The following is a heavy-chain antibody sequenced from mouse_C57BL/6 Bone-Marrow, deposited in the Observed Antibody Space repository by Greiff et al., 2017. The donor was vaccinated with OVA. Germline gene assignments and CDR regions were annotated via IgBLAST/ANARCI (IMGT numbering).Heavy chain of an antibody. Sequence: VQLQQSGAELVRPGTSVKLSCKASGYTFTSYWMHWVKQRPGQGLEWIGVIDPSDSYTNYNQKFKGKATLTVDTSSSTAYMQLSSLTSEDSAVYYCARGASSGPPWGQGTLVTVSA. V-gene: IGHV1-59*01. J-gene: IGHJ3*01. CDR2: IDPSDSYT. D-gene: IGHD3-2*02. CDR1: GYTFTSYW. CDR3: ARGASSGPP.